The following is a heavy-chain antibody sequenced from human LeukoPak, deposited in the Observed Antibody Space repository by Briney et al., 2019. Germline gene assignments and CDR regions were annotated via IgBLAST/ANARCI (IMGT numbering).Heavy chain of an antibody. D-gene: IGHD1-7*01. V-gene: IGHV4-34*01. CDR3: ARGELELLFDP. CDR1: GGSFSGYY. CDR2: INHSGST. Sequence: SETLSLTCAVYGGSFSGYYWSWIRQPPGKGLEWNGEINHSGSTNYNPSLKSRVTISVDTSKNQFSLKLSSVTAADTAVYYCARGELELLFDPWGQGTLVTVSS. J-gene: IGHJ5*02.